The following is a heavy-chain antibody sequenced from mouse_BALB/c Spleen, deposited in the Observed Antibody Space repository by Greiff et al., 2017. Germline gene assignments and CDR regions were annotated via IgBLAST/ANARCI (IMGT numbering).Heavy chain of an antibody. D-gene: IGHD2-2*01. CDR1: GFNIKDYY. J-gene: IGHJ2*01. Sequence: EVKLMESGAELVRPGASVKLSCKASGFNIKDYYMYWVKQRPEQGLEWIGWIDPENGKTIYDPKFQGKASITADTSSNTAYLQLSSLTSEDTAVYYYAFYGYDSFAYWGQGTTLTVSA. V-gene: IGHV14-1*02. CDR2: IDPENGKT. CDR3: AFYGYDSFAY.